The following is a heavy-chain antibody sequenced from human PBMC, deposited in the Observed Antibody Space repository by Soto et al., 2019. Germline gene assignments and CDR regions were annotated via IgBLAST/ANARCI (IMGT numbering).Heavy chain of an antibody. CDR3: ARGPYGDYVNDYCYYGMDV. Sequence: QVQLQESGPGLVKPSETLSLTCTVSGGSISSYYWSWIRQPPGKGLEWIGDIYYSGSTNYNPSLKSRVTISVDTTKHQFSLELSPVTAANTAVYYCARGPYGDYVNDYCYYGMDVWGQGTTVTVSS. CDR1: GGSISSYY. J-gene: IGHJ6*02. V-gene: IGHV4-59*01. D-gene: IGHD4-17*01. CDR2: IYYSGST.